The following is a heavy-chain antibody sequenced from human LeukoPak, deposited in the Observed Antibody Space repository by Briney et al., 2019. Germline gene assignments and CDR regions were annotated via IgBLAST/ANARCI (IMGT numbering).Heavy chain of an antibody. Sequence: ASVKVSCKASGYTFTGYYMHWVRQAPGQGLEWMGWINPNSGGTNYAPKFQGRVTMTRDTSISTAYMELSSLRSEDTAVYYCARMTVSGRDNWFDPWGQGTLVTVSS. J-gene: IGHJ5*02. CDR2: INPNSGGT. CDR1: GYTFTGYY. D-gene: IGHD6-19*01. V-gene: IGHV1-2*02. CDR3: ARMTVSGRDNWFDP.